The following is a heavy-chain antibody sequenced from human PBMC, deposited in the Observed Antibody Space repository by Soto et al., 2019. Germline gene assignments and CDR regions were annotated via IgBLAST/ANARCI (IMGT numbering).Heavy chain of an antibody. J-gene: IGHJ6*02. D-gene: IGHD3-3*01. Sequence: PGGSLRLSCAASGFTFSSYAMSWVRQAPGKGLEWVSAISGSGGSTYDADSVKGRFTISRDNSKNTLYLQMNSLRVEDTAVYYCAKAGRFLEWSYFYGMDVWGQGTTVTVSS. CDR2: ISGSGGST. CDR3: AKAGRFLEWSYFYGMDV. V-gene: IGHV3-23*01. CDR1: GFTFSSYA.